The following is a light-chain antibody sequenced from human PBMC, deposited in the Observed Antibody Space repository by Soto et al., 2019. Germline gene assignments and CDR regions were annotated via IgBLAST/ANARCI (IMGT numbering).Light chain of an antibody. J-gene: IGKJ5*01. CDR2: GAS. V-gene: IGKV3-20*01. CDR3: QQHGSSPPIT. Sequence: EIVLTQSPGTTSLPPGYIATISCRSSQSVSSSYLAWYQQKPGQAPRLLIYGASSRATGIPDRFSGSGSGTDFTLTISRLEPEDFAVYYCQQHGSSPPITFGKGKRLEIK. CDR1: QSVSSSY.